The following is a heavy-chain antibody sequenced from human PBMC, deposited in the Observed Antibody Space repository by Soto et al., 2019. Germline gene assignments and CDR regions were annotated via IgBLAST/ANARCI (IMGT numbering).Heavy chain of an antibody. CDR1: GFTFDDYD. J-gene: IGHJ3*02. CDR3: AKGEIVVVSPAAFDI. CDR2: ISWNSGSI. D-gene: IGHD2-15*01. V-gene: IGHV3-9*01. Sequence: EVQLVESGGGLVQPGRSLRLSCAASGFTFDDYDMHWVRQAPGKGLEWVSGISWNSGSIGYADSVKGRFTISRDNAKNSLYLQMNSLRAEDTALYYCAKGEIVVVSPAAFDIWGQGTMVTVSS.